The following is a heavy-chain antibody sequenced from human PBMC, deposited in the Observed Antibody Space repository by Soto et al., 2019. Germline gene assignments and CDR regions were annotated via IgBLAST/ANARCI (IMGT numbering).Heavy chain of an antibody. Sequence: PGGSLRLSCAASGFTFSDYYMSWIRQAPGKGLEWVSYISSSGSTIYYADSVKGRFTISRDNAKNSLYLQMNSLRAEDTAVYYCARQGFYDSSGYYYYGMDVWGQGTTVTVSS. CDR1: GFTFSDYY. D-gene: IGHD3-22*01. CDR2: ISSSGSTI. V-gene: IGHV3-11*01. J-gene: IGHJ6*02. CDR3: ARQGFYDSSGYYYYGMDV.